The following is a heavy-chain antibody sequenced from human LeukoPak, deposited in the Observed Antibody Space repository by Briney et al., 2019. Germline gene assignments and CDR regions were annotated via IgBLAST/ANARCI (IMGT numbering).Heavy chain of an antibody. CDR1: GFALNTYG. CDR2: IRIGGGGT. Sequence: GGSLRLSCAPSGFALNTYGMHWVRQAPAQGLEWVSSIRIGGGGTFYADSVKGRFTISRDNSENTLHLKMYNLRVEDTARYFCARCMRLSQGWCNWFVPSGEGALVTVSP. CDR3: ARCMRLSQGWCNWFVP. J-gene: IGHJ5*02. D-gene: IGHD2-15*01. V-gene: IGHV3-23*01.